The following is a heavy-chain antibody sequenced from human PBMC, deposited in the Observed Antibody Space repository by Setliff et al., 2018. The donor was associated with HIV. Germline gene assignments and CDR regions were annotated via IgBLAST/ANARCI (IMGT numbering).Heavy chain of an antibody. Sequence: SETLSLTCTVSNGSISSGNHYWSWIRQHPGKGLEWIGYIFYRGSTYYNPSLKSRVSLSIDTSKNYFSLKLTSVTAADTAMYFCARAGHCDFLGGFSAQPLDPWGRGILVTVSS. CDR2: IFYRGST. CDR1: NGSISSGNHY. D-gene: IGHD3-3*01. V-gene: IGHV4-31*03. CDR3: ARAGHCDFLGGFSAQPLDP. J-gene: IGHJ5*02.